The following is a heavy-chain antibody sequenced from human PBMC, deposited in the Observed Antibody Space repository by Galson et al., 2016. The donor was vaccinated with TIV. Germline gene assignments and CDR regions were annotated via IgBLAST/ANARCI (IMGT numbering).Heavy chain of an antibody. Sequence: SVKVSCKASGYKFSDYGISWVRQAPGQGLEWMGWISGYNGNTEHAQKFQGRVTMTTEGSTSTAYMELRSLRSADTAVYYCARDRMSPLVGATEDYWGQGTLVTVSS. J-gene: IGHJ4*02. D-gene: IGHD1-26*01. CDR3: ARDRMSPLVGATEDY. V-gene: IGHV1-18*01. CDR2: ISGYNGNT. CDR1: GYKFSDYG.